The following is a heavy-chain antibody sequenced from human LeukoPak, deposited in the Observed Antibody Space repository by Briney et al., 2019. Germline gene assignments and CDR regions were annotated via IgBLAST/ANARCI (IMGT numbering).Heavy chain of an antibody. CDR1: GYTFTSYG. D-gene: IGHD6-13*01. CDR3: ARDGLAAAGSSSNWFDP. CDR2: ISAYNGNT. V-gene: IGHV1-18*01. J-gene: IGHJ5*02. Sequence: ASVKVSCKASGYTFTSYGISWVRQAPGQGLEWVGWISAYNGNTNYAQKLQGRVTMTTDTSTSTAYMELRSLRSDDTAVYYCARDGLAAAGSSSNWFDPWGQGTLVTVSS.